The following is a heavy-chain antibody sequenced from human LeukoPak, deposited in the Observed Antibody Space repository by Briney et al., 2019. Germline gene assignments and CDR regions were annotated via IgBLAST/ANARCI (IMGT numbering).Heavy chain of an antibody. V-gene: IGHV3-48*02. CDR2: ISGSSSNI. CDR1: GFTFSSYS. CDR3: AREWDS. Sequence: GGSLRLSCAASGFTFSSYSMNWVRQAPGKGLEWVSYISGSSSNIYYADSVKGRFTISRDNAKNSVFLQMNSLRDEDTAVYYCAREWDSWGQGTLVTVSS. J-gene: IGHJ4*02.